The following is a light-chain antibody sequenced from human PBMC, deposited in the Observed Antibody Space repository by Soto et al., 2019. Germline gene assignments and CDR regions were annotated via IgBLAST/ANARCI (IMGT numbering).Light chain of an antibody. CDR3: LQDINYQWT. CDR2: KAS. V-gene: IGKV1-5*03. Sequence: IQMTQSPSALSGSVGDIVTITCRASQTISSWWAWYQQKPGKARKLLIYKASTLKSGVPSRFSGSGSGTDFTLAISSLQPEDSATYYCLQDINYQWTFGQGTKVDIK. CDR1: QTISSW. J-gene: IGKJ1*01.